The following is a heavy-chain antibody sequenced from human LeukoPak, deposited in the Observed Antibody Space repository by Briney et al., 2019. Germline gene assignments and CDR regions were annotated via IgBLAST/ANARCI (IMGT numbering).Heavy chain of an antibody. CDR1: GFIFSNYA. D-gene: IGHD3-22*01. V-gene: IGHV3-23*01. CDR2: LRGEGET. CDR3: AKGSSGYFADL. J-gene: IGHJ5*02. Sequence: GGSLRLSCAASGFIFSNYAMSWVRQAPARGLEWVSSLRGEGETFYAASVRGPFPLSRDDSRNTVYLQLNNLRAEDTALYYCAKGSSGYFADLWGQGTLVTVSS.